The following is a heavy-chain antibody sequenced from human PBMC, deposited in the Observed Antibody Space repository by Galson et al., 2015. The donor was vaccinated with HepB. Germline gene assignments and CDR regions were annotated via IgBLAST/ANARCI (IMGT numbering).Heavy chain of an antibody. CDR1: GFTFSSYA. Sequence: SLRLSCAASGFTFSSYAMHWVRQAPGKGLEWVAVISYDGSNKYYADSVKGRFTISRDNSKNTLYVQMNSLRVDDTAVYYCATGFMTTSDYWGQGSLVTVSS. CDR3: ATGFMTTSDY. V-gene: IGHV3-30-3*01. D-gene: IGHD3-16*01. CDR2: ISYDGSNK. J-gene: IGHJ4*02.